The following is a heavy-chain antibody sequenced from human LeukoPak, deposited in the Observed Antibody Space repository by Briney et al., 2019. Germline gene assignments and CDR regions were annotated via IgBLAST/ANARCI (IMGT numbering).Heavy chain of an antibody. V-gene: IGHV1-46*01. J-gene: IGHJ4*02. D-gene: IGHD3-22*01. CDR2: INPSGGST. Sequence: GASVKVSCKASGYTFTSYYMHWVRQAPGQGLEWMGIINPSGGSTSYAQKFQGRVTMTRDMSTSTVYMELSSLRSEDTAVYYCARGDYYDSSGYYQYYFDHWGQGTLVTVSS. CDR3: ARGDYYDSSGYYQYYFDH. CDR1: GYTFTSYY.